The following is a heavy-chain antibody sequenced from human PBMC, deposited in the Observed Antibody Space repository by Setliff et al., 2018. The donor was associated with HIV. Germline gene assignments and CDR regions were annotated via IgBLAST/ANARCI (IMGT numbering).Heavy chain of an antibody. Sequence: SVKVSCKASGGSFRNYAINWVRQAPGQGLEWMGGIIPLLGTPNYAHKVQGRVTITADKYSSTVYMELSSLRSEDSAVVYCARDRSGIAVAAPDAFDVWGQGTMVTVSS. V-gene: IGHV1-69*06. J-gene: IGHJ3*01. D-gene: IGHD6-19*01. CDR3: ARDRSGIAVAAPDAFDV. CDR1: GGSFRNYA. CDR2: IIPLLGTP.